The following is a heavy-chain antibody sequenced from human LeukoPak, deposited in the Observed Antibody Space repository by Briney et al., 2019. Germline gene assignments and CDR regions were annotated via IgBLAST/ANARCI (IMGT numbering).Heavy chain of an antibody. CDR3: ARVGLYGDWIGY. J-gene: IGHJ4*02. Sequence: SETLSLTCTVSGGSISSYYWSWIRQPPGKGLEWIGYIYYSGSTNYNPSLKSRVTISVDTSKNQFSLKLSSVTAADTAVYYCARVGLYGDWIGYWGQGTLVTASS. V-gene: IGHV4-59*01. CDR1: GGSISSYY. D-gene: IGHD4-17*01. CDR2: IYYSGST.